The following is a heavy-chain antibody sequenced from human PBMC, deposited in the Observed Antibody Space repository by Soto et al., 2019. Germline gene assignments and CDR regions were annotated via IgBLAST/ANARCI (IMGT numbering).Heavy chain of an antibody. J-gene: IGHJ5*02. CDR2: IIPIFGTT. D-gene: IGHD3-22*01. CDR3: ARDRTDSGYYTNWLDP. V-gene: IGHV1-69*06. Sequence: GASVKVSCKASGGTFSSDAITWVRQAPGQGLEWVGRIIPIFGTTNYAQNLQGRVTISADKSTLTSYMELHSLTSDDTALYYCARDRTDSGYYTNWLDPWGQGTQVTSPQ. CDR1: GGTFSSDA.